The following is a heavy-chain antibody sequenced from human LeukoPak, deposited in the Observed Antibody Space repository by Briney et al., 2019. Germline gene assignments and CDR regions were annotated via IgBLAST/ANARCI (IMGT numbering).Heavy chain of an antibody. CDR3: AREDYGGNSAFDY. D-gene: IGHD4-23*01. CDR2: IYYSGNT. Sequence: SETLSLTCTVSGGSISSYYWSWIRQPPGKGLEWIGYIYYSGNTNYNPSLKSRVTITIDTSKNQFSLKLSSVTAADTAVYYCAREDYGGNSAFDYWGQGTLVTVSS. CDR1: GGSISSYY. V-gene: IGHV4-59*01. J-gene: IGHJ4*02.